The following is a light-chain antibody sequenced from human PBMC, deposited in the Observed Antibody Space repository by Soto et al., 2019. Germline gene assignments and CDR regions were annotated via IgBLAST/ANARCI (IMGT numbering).Light chain of an antibody. CDR2: KAS. J-gene: IGKJ1*01. CDR3: QQYNSSPWT. Sequence: DIQMTQSPSTLSASVGDRVTITCRASQSISSWLAWYQQKPGKAPKLLIYKASSLESGVPSRFSGSGSGTEFTLTISSLQPDDFAMYYCQQYNSSPWTFCQGNKVEIK. CDR1: QSISSW. V-gene: IGKV1-5*03.